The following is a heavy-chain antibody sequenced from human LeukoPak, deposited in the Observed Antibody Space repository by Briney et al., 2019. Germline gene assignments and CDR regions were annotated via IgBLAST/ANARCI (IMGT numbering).Heavy chain of an antibody. V-gene: IGHV3-48*01. Sequence: PGGSLRLSCAASGFTFSSYSMNWVRQAPGKGLEWVSYISSSSSTIYYADSVKGQFTISRDNAKNSLYLQMNSLRAEDTAVYYCARGGRGYSYGGAFDIWGQGTMVTVSS. CDR3: ARGGRGYSYGGAFDI. J-gene: IGHJ3*02. D-gene: IGHD5-18*01. CDR2: ISSSSSTI. CDR1: GFTFSSYS.